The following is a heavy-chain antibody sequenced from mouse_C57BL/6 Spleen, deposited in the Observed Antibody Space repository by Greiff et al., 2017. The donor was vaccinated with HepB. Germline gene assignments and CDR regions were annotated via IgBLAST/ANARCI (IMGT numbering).Heavy chain of an antibody. CDR3: ASLLPPFAY. J-gene: IGHJ3*01. D-gene: IGHD2-10*01. CDR2: ISSGGSYT. Sequence: EVQLVESGGDLVKPGGSLKLSCAASGFTFSSYGMSWVRQTPDKRLEWVATISSGGSYTYYPDSVKGRFTISRDNAKNTLYLQMSSLKSEDTAMYYCASLLPPFAYWGQGTLVTVSA. V-gene: IGHV5-6*01. CDR1: GFTFSSYG.